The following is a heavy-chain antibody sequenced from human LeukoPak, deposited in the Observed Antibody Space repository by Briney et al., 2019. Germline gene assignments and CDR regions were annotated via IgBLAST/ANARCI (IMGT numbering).Heavy chain of an antibody. J-gene: IGHJ4*02. CDR1: GFSFGDYN. CDR2: ISRNGAAT. D-gene: IGHD6-13*01. CDR3: ARFIAAPYYFDY. V-gene: IGHV3-43*01. Sequence: PGGSLRLSCEASGFSFGDYNMHWVRQAPGKGLEWVSLISRNGAATKYADSVRGRFTVSRDNAKNSLYLQMNSLRAEDTAVYYCARFIAAPYYFDYWGRGTLVTVSS.